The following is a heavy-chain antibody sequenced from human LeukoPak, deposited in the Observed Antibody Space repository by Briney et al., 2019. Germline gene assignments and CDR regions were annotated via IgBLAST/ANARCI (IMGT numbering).Heavy chain of an antibody. CDR2: IIPIFGTA. CDR1: GDTFTSYA. Sequence: SVKVSCKASGDTFTSYAVSWVRQATGQGLEWMGGIIPIFGTANYAQKFQGRVTITADESTSTAYMELSSLRSEGTAVYYCARSYGDYRYDPWGQGTLVTVSS. D-gene: IGHD4-17*01. J-gene: IGHJ5*02. CDR3: ARSYGDYRYDP. V-gene: IGHV1-69*01.